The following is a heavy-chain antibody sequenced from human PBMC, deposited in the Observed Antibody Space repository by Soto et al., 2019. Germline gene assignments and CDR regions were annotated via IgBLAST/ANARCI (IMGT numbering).Heavy chain of an antibody. CDR2: IYRSGTS. CDR3: ARHGGYFFELGGRVGY. D-gene: IGHD2-21*02. CDR1: GGSVSSGNW. J-gene: IGHJ4*02. Sequence: PSETLSLTCAVSGGSVSSGNWWNWVRQPPGKGLEWIGEIYRSGTSHYNPSLKSRVTISVDKSRNQISLKLSSVTAADTAVYYCARHGGYFFELGGRVGYWGQGTLVTVSS. V-gene: IGHV4-4*02.